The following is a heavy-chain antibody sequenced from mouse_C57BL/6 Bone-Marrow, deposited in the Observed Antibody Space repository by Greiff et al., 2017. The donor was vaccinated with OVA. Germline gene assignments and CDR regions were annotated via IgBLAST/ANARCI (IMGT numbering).Heavy chain of an antibody. CDR1: GYTFTSYG. CDR2: IYIGNGYT. CDR3: ARGMDDYDHDYAMDY. D-gene: IGHD2-4*01. Sequence: EVQRVESGAELVRPGSSVKMSCKTSGYTFTSYGINWVKQRPGQGLEWIGYIYIGNGYTEYNEKFKGKATLTSDTSSSTAYMQLSSLTSEDSAIYFGARGMDDYDHDYAMDYWGQGTSVTVSS. J-gene: IGHJ4*01. V-gene: IGHV1-58*01.